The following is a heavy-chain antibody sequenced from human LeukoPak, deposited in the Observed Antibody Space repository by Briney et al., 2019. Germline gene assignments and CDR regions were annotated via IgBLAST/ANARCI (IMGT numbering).Heavy chain of an antibody. V-gene: IGHV1-46*01. Sequence: ASVKVSCKASGYTFTSYYMHWVRQAPGQGLEWMGIINPSDITTSYAQKFQGRVTMTRDMSTSTVYMELSSLRSEDTAVYYCARDPYSSGWDLSGYYYMDVWGKGTTVTVSS. J-gene: IGHJ6*03. D-gene: IGHD6-19*01. CDR2: INPSDITT. CDR1: GYTFTSYY. CDR3: ARDPYSSGWDLSGYYYMDV.